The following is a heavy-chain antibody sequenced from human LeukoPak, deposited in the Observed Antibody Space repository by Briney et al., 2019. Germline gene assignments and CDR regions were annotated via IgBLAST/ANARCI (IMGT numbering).Heavy chain of an antibody. Sequence: PSETLSLTCTVSGGSISSSSYYWGWIRQPPGKGLEWIGSIYYSGSTYYNPSLKSRVTISVDTSKNQFSLRLSSVTAADTAVYYCARHVVSGGYISFDYWGQGTLVTVSS. CDR1: GGSISSSSYY. CDR3: ARHVVSGGYISFDY. D-gene: IGHD5-12*01. V-gene: IGHV4-39*01. J-gene: IGHJ4*02. CDR2: IYYSGST.